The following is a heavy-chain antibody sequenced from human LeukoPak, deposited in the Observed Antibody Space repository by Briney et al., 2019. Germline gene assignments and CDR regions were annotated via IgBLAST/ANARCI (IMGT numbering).Heavy chain of an antibody. Sequence: SETLSLTCAVYGGSFSGYYWSWIRQPPGKGPEWIGEINHSGSTNYNPSLKSRVTISVDTSKNQFSLKLSSVTAADTAVYYCASHLLGAAARFDYWGQGTLVTVSS. CDR3: ASHLLGAAARFDY. CDR1: GGSFSGYY. D-gene: IGHD6-13*01. V-gene: IGHV4-34*01. J-gene: IGHJ4*02. CDR2: INHSGST.